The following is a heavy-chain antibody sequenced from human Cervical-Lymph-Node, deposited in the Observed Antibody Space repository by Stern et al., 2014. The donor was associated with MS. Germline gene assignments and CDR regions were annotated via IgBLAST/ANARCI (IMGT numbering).Heavy chain of an antibody. CDR2: IIPILGAT. D-gene: IGHD4-11*01. J-gene: IGHJ4*02. V-gene: IGHV1-69*01. CDR1: GGTFSNYA. Sequence: QVQLVQSGAEVKKPGSSVKVSCKASGGTFSNYAISWVRQAPGQGLEWMGGIIPILGATNSAQKFQGRVTITADESTSTAYMELSSLRSEDTAVYYCARHGVVTTVTYFDFWGQATLVTVSS. CDR3: ARHGVVTTVTYFDF.